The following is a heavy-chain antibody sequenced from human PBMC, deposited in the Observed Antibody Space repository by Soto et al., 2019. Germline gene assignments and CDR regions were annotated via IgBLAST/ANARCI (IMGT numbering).Heavy chain of an antibody. CDR2: INAGNGNT. Sequence: ASVKVSCKASGYTFTRYGISWVRQAPGQGLEWMGWINAGNGNTKYSQKFQGRVTITRDTSASTAYMELSSLRSEDTAVYYCARAVAVAADFDYWGQGTLVTVS. CDR1: GYTFTRYG. V-gene: IGHV1-3*01. J-gene: IGHJ4*02. D-gene: IGHD6-19*01. CDR3: ARAVAVAADFDY.